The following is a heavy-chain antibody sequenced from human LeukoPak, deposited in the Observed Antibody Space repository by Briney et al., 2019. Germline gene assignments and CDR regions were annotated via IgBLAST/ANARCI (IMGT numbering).Heavy chain of an antibody. J-gene: IGHJ4*02. Sequence: SGGSLRLSCAASGFTFDDYAMHWVRQAPGKGLEWVSGISWNSGSIGYADSVKGRFTISRDNAKNFLYLQMNSLRAEDMALYYCAKSGSSWYYFDYWGQGTLVTVSS. V-gene: IGHV3-9*03. CDR3: AKSGSSWYYFDY. CDR1: GFTFDDYA. CDR2: ISWNSGSI. D-gene: IGHD6-13*01.